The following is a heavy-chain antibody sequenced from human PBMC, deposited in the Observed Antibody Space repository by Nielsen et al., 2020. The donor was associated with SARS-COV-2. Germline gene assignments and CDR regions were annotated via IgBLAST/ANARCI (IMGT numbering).Heavy chain of an antibody. CDR1: GGSISSSSYY. D-gene: IGHD3-9*01. CDR2: IYYSGST. Sequence: ESLKISCPVSGGSISSSSYYWGWIRQPPGKGLEWIGSIYYSGSTYYNPSLKSRVTISVDTSKNQFSLKLSSVTAADTAVYYCARHYPDYDILTGPNDYWGQGTLVTVSS. V-gene: IGHV4-39*01. J-gene: IGHJ4*02. CDR3: ARHYPDYDILTGPNDY.